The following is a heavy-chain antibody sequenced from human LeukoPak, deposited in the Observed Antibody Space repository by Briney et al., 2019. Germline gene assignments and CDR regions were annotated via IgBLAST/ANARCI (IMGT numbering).Heavy chain of an antibody. V-gene: IGHV1-2*02. Sequence: ASVKVSCKASGYTFIDYYIHWVRQAPGQGLEWMGWINPNSGDSSYAQKFQGRVTMTRDTSIASAYMELRGLRSDDTAVYYCARDWLLRYSQGGFDNWGQGSLVTVSS. CDR1: GYTFIDYY. CDR2: INPNSGDS. CDR3: ARDWLLRYSQGGFDN. D-gene: IGHD3-9*01. J-gene: IGHJ4*02.